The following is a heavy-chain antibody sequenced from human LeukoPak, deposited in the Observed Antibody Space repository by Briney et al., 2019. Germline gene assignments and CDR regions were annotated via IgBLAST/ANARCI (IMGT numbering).Heavy chain of an antibody. D-gene: IGHD3-16*01. CDR1: GFTFSSCA. CDR2: ISGSGGST. V-gene: IGHV3-23*01. CDR3: AKAFHITYYFDY. J-gene: IGHJ4*02. Sequence: TEGSLRLSCAASGFTFSSCAMSWVRQAPGKGLEWVSGISGSGGSTFYADSVKGRFTISRDNSKNTLYLQMNSLRAEDAAVYYCAKAFHITYYFDYWGQGTLVTVPS.